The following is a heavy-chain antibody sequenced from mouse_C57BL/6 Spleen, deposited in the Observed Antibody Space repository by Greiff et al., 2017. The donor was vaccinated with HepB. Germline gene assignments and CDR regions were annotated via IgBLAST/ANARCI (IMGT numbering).Heavy chain of an antibody. CDR3: ARQYYGRFDYAMDY. V-gene: IGHV1-61*01. D-gene: IGHD1-1*01. CDR2: IYPSDSET. CDR1: GYTFTSYW. J-gene: IGHJ4*01. Sequence: QVQLQQPGAELVRPGSSVKLSCKASGYTFTSYWMDWVKQRPGQGLEWIGNIYPSDSETHYNQKFKDKATLTVDKSSSTAYMQLSSLTSEDSAVYYCARQYYGRFDYAMDYWGQGTSVTVSS.